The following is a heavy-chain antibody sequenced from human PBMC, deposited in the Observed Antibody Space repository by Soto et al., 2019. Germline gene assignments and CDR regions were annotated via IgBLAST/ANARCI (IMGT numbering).Heavy chain of an antibody. CDR3: ARTYYYDSSGYRPYYFDY. V-gene: IGHV1-69*01. CDR1: GGTFSSYA. D-gene: IGHD3-22*01. J-gene: IGHJ4*02. CDR2: IIPIFGTA. Sequence: QVQLVQSGAEVKKPGSSVKVSCKASGGTFSSYAISWVRQAPGQGLEWMGGIIPIFGTANYAQKFQGRVTITADESTSAAYMELSSLRSEDTAVYYCARTYYYDSSGYRPYYFDYWGQGTLVTVSS.